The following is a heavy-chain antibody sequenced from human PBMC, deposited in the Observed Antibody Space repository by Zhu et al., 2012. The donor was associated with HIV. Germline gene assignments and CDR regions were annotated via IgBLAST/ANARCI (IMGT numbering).Heavy chain of an antibody. J-gene: IGHJ5*02. CDR3: ARHQSDGDYVFHWFDP. V-gene: IGHV4-34*01. CDR2: INHSGRT. Sequence: QVQLQQWGAGLLKPSETLSLTCAVYGGSFSGYYWSWIRQPPGKGLEWIGEINHSGRTNYNPSLKSRVTISIDTSKNQFSLRLSSVTAADTAXFYCARHQSDGDYVFHWFDPWGQGTLVTVSS. D-gene: IGHD4-17*01. CDR1: GGSFSGYY.